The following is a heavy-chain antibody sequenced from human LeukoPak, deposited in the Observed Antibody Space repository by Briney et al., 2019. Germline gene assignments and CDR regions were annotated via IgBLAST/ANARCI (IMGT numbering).Heavy chain of an antibody. D-gene: IGHD3-22*01. CDR1: VYTFTNYD. CDR2: MNPNSGNT. Sequence: ASVTVSFMASVYTFTNYDINWVRQAPGQGVAGMGWMNPNSGNTGYAQKFQGRVTMTRNTSISTAYMELSSLRSEDTAVYYCARGGPYDSSGYYYDYWGQGTLVTVSS. CDR3: ARGGPYDSSGYYYDY. J-gene: IGHJ4*02. V-gene: IGHV1-8*01.